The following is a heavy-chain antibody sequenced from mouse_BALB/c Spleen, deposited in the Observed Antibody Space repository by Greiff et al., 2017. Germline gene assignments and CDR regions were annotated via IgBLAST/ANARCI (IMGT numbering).Heavy chain of an antibody. CDR2: IYPGDGDT. CDR3: ARSHYYGSSGYYFDY. CDR1: GYAFSSYW. Sequence: QVQLQQSGAELVRPGSSVKISCKASGYAFSSYWMNWVKQRPGQGLEWIGQIYPGDGDTNYNGKFKGKATLTADKSSSTAYMQLSSLTSEDSAVYFCARSHYYGSSGYYFDYWGQGTTLTVSS. J-gene: IGHJ2*01. D-gene: IGHD1-1*01. V-gene: IGHV1-80*01.